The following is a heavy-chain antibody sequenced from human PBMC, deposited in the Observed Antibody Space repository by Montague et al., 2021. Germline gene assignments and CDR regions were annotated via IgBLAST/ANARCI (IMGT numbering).Heavy chain of an antibody. CDR1: GDSINTPNW. J-gene: IGHJ6*02. V-gene: IGHV4-4*02. Sequence: SETLSLTCAVSGDSINTPNWWTWVRQCPGKGLEWIREVYHTGSTNYKPSLKSRVTLSVAKSKNQFSLKMTSVTAADTAIYYCARRGGYSARQYSGWDVWGQGSTVTVSS. CDR3: ARRGGYSARQYSGWDV. D-gene: IGHD2-15*01. CDR2: VYHTGST.